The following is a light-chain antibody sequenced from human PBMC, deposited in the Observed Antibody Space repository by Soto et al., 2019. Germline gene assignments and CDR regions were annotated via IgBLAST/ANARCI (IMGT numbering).Light chain of an antibody. V-gene: IGKV3-11*01. CDR2: DAS. J-gene: IGKJ1*01. CDR1: QSVSSH. CDR3: QQRSNWPIT. Sequence: EIVLTQSPATLSLSPGERATLSCRASQSVSSHLAWYQQKPGQAPRLLIYDASNRATGIPARFSGSGSGTDFTLTISSLEPEDFAVYYCQQRSNWPITFGQGTKVDIK.